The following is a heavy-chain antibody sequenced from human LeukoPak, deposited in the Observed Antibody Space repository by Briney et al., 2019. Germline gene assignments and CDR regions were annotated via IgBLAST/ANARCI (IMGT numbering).Heavy chain of an antibody. CDR3: ARGDYGDYVKPYFDY. CDR1: GYTFTSYG. Sequence: ASVKVSCKASGYTFTSYGISWVRQAPGQGLEWMGWISAYNGNTNYAQKLQGRVTMTTDTSTSTAYMELRSLRSDDTAVYYCARGDYGDYVKPYFDYWGQGTLVSVSS. D-gene: IGHD4-17*01. J-gene: IGHJ4*02. V-gene: IGHV1-18*01. CDR2: ISAYNGNT.